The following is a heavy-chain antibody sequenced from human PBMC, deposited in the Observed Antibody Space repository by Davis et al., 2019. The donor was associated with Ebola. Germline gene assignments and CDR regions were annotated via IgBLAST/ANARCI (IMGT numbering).Heavy chain of an antibody. CDR2: ISAYNGNT. J-gene: IGHJ4*02. Sequence: AASAKVSCKASGYTFTNYGISWVRQAPGQGLEWMGWISAYNGNTNYAQKLQGRVNMTTDTSTSTAYMEVGTLRSDDTAVYYCASFQASSGGLDYWGQGTLVTVSS. D-gene: IGHD6-19*01. CDR1: GYTFTNYG. CDR3: ASFQASSGGLDY. V-gene: IGHV1-18*04.